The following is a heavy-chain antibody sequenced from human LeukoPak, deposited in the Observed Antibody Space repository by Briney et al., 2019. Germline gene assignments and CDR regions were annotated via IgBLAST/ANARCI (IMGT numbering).Heavy chain of an antibody. Sequence: ASVKVSCKASGYTFTCYYMHWVRQAPGQGLEWMGIINPSGGSTSYAQKFQGRVTMTRDTSTSTVYMELSSLRSEDTAVYYCARSSGLIVLMVYAPDYWGQGTLVTVSS. CDR3: ARSSGLIVLMVYAPDY. V-gene: IGHV1-46*01. CDR1: GYTFTCYY. J-gene: IGHJ4*02. CDR2: INPSGGST. D-gene: IGHD2-8*01.